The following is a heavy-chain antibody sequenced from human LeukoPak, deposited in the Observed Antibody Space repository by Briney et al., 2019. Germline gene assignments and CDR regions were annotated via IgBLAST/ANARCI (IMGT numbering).Heavy chain of an antibody. Sequence: SETLSLTFAVSGGSISSGGYSWSWIRQPPGKGLEWIGYIYHSGSTYYNPSLKSRVTISVDRSKNQFSLKLSSVTAADTAVYYCARVGYSNYVYFDYWGQGTLVTVSS. V-gene: IGHV4-30-2*01. CDR3: ARVGYSNYVYFDY. J-gene: IGHJ4*02. D-gene: IGHD4-11*01. CDR2: IYHSGST. CDR1: GGSISSGGYS.